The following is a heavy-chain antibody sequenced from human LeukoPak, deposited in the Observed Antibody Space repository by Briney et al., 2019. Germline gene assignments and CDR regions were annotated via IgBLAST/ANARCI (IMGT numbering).Heavy chain of an antibody. CDR1: GGSISSGGYS. CDR2: IYNSEST. CDR3: ASGEPRYSSRIVVGDN. D-gene: IGHD3-22*01. J-gene: IGHJ4*02. V-gene: IGHV4-30-2*01. Sequence: SQTLSLTCAVSGGSISSGGYSWSWIRQPPGKGLEWIGYIYNSESTYYNPSLKSRVTISVDTSKNQLSLKVSSVTAADTAVYYCASGEPRYSSRIVVGDNWGQGTLVTVSS.